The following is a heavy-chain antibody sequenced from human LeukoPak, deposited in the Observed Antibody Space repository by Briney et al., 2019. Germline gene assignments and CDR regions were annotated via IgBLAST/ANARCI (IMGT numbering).Heavy chain of an antibody. CDR2: ISGRGEQP. CDR1: GFTFGPYA. Sequence: GGSLRLSCVASGFTFGPYAMGWVRQAPGKGLEWVADISGRGEQPHYADSVKGRFTISRDNSQNTLYLQMKSLRAEDTAMYYCRRQFLVGVSWGPGTLVTVSS. CDR3: RRQFLVGVS. V-gene: IGHV3-23*01. J-gene: IGHJ5*02. D-gene: IGHD2-15*01.